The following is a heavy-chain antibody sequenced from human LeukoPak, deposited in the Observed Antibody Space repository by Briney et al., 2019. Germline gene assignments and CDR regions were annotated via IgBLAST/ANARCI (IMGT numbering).Heavy chain of an antibody. J-gene: IGHJ3*02. CDR2: IVVGSGNT. Sequence: SVKVSCKASGYTFTSYYMHWVRQARGQRLEWIGWIVVGSGNTNYAQKFQERVTITRDMSTSTAYMELSSLRSEDTAVYYCAAGVYDSPDAFDIWGQGTMVTVSS. CDR1: GYTFTSYY. D-gene: IGHD3-22*01. V-gene: IGHV1-58*02. CDR3: AAGVYDSPDAFDI.